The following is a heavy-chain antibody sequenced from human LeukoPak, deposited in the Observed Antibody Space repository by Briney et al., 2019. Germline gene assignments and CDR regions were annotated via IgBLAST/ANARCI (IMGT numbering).Heavy chain of an antibody. CDR3: ARDGSGTVDFDS. CDR2: MNPNSGNT. V-gene: IGHV1-8*01. Sequence: ASVKVSCKASGYTFTSYDINWVRQATGQGLEWMGWMNPNSGNTGYAQKFQGRVTMTRNTSISTAYMELSSLRSEDTAVYYCARDGSGTVDFDSWGQGTLVTVSS. D-gene: IGHD1-7*01. CDR1: GYTFTSYD. J-gene: IGHJ4*02.